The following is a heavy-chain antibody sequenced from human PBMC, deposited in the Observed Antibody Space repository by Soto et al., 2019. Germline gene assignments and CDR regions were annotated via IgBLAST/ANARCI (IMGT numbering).Heavy chain of an antibody. CDR1: GGTFSSYT. Sequence: SVKVSCKASGGTFSSYTISWVRQAPGQGLERMGRIIPILDIANYAQKFQGRVTITADKSTSTAYMELSSLRSEDTAVYYCARDPANPYCSGGSCYGMSPWGQGTLVTVSS. J-gene: IGHJ5*02. CDR2: IIPILDIA. CDR3: ARDPANPYCSGGSCYGMSP. D-gene: IGHD2-15*01. V-gene: IGHV1-69*04.